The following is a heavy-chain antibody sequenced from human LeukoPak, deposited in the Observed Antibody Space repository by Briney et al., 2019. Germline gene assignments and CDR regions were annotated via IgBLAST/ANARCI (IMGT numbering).Heavy chain of an antibody. CDR2: ISYSGNT. V-gene: IGHV4-59*01. CDR3: AREDNGSGNFYGMDV. CDR1: GGSISSYY. J-gene: IGHJ6*02. Sequence: SETLSLTCSVSGGSISSYYWSWIRQPPGKGLEWIGYISYSGNTKYNPSLKSRVTISVDTSKNQFSLKLSSVIAADTAVYYCAREDNGSGNFYGMDVWGQGTTVTVSS. D-gene: IGHD3-10*01.